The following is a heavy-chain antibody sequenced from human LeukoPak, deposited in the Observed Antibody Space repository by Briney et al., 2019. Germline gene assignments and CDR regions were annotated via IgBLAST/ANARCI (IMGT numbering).Heavy chain of an antibody. CDR2: INPSGGST. CDR3: ARVAVAALGYFDY. V-gene: IGHV1-46*01. D-gene: IGHD6-19*01. Sequence: ASVKVSCKASGYTFTSYYMHWVRQAPGQGLEWMGIINPSGGSTSYAQKFQGRVTMTRDTSISTAYMELSRLRSDDTAVYYCARVAVAALGYFDYWGQGTLVTVSS. J-gene: IGHJ4*02. CDR1: GYTFTSYY.